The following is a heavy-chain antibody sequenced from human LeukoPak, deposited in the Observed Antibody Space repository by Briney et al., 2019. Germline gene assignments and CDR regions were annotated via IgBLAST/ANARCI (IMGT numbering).Heavy chain of an antibody. CDR3: ARGEYFFDY. V-gene: IGHV3-7*04. CDR1: GFRFSSYW. J-gene: IGHJ4*02. CDR2: IKPDGSEK. Sequence: PGGSLRLSCAASGFRFSSYWMTWVRQAPGRGLEWVATIKPDGSEKYYVDSVEGRCTMSRDNAKNSLYLRVNSLRVEDTAVYYCARGEYFFDYWGQGTLVTVPS.